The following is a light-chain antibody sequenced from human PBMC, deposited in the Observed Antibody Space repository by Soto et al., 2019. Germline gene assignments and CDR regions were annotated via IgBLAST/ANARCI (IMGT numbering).Light chain of an antibody. CDR1: QSVSSN. CDR2: GAS. J-gene: IGKJ1*01. Sequence: EIVMTQSPATLSVSPGERATLSCRASQSVSSNLAWYQQKPGQAPRPLIYGASTRATGIPARFSGSGSGTEFTLTISSLQSEDFAVYYCQQYNNWPPSRRTFGQGTKVDIK. V-gene: IGKV3-15*01. CDR3: QQYNNWPPSRRT.